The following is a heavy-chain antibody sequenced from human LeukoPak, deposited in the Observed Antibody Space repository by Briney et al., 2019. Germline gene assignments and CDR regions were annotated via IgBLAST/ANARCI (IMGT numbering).Heavy chain of an antibody. V-gene: IGHV4-34*01. CDR1: GGSFSGYY. D-gene: IGHD1-26*01. Sequence: SETLSLTCAVYGGSFSGYYWSRIRQPPGKGLEWIGEINHSGSTNYNPSLKSRVTISVDTSKNQFSLKLSSVTAADTAVYYCGGNRVGAKRFDYWGQGTLVTVSS. CDR2: INHSGST. CDR3: GGNRVGAKRFDY. J-gene: IGHJ4*02.